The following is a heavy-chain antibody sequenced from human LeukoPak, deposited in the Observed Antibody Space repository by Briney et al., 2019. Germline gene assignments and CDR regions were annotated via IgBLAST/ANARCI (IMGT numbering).Heavy chain of an antibody. CDR2: ISSSSSYI. V-gene: IGHV3-21*01. CDR3: ARAELRYFDWLLGSLDY. CDR1: GFTFSSYS. J-gene: IGHJ4*02. Sequence: GGSLRLSCAASGFTFSSYSMNWVRQAPGKGLEWVSSISSSSSYIYYADSVKGRFTISRDNAKNSLYLQMNSLRAEDTAVYYCARAELRYFDWLLGSLDYWGQGTLVTVSS. D-gene: IGHD3-9*01.